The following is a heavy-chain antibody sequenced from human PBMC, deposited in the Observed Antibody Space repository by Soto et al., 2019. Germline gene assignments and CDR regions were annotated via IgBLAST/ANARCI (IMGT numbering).Heavy chain of an antibody. CDR1: GYSFTSYW. CDR2: IYPGDSDT. CDR3: ARHGSGWSVAHY. J-gene: IGHJ4*02. Sequence: EVQLVQSGAEVKKPGESLKISCKASGYSFTSYWIGWVRQTPGKGLEWMGIIYPGDSDTRYSPSFQGQVTISADKSITPAYLQLSSLRASDSAMYYCARHGSGWSVAHYWGQGTLVTVSS. V-gene: IGHV5-51*01. D-gene: IGHD6-19*01.